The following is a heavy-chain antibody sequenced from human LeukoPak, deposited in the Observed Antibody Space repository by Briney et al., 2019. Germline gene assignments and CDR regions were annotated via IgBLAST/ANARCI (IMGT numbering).Heavy chain of an antibody. CDR2: MYSDGST. D-gene: IGHD3-10*01. Sequence: GGSLRLSCAASGFTVSSNYMSWVRQAPGKGLEWVSVMYSDGSTYYADSVKGRFTISRDNSKNTLYLQMNSLRAEDTAVYYCAGSGSYFHYYYGMDVWGQGTTVTVSS. CDR3: AGSGSYFHYYYGMDV. V-gene: IGHV3-66*01. J-gene: IGHJ6*02. CDR1: GFTVSSNY.